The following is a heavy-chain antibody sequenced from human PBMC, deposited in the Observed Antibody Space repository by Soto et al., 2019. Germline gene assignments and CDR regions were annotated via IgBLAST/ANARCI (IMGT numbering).Heavy chain of an antibody. CDR3: AKDMLSVPEY. CDR1: GFTCGSYW. D-gene: IGHD2-8*01. J-gene: IGHJ4*02. V-gene: IGHV3-74*01. CDR2: ITTDGSIT. Sequence: GSLILSCAASGFTCGSYWMSWVRQAPGKGLVWVSRITTDGSITSYADSVKCRFTVSRDNARDMLYLQMNSLRAADPAPYYCAKDMLSVPEYWAQGTLVTVPS.